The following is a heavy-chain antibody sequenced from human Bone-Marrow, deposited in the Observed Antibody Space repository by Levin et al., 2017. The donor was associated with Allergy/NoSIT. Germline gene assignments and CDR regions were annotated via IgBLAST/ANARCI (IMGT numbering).Heavy chain of an antibody. CDR3: ARFWSGLDY. CDR1: GGSISDHK. Sequence: GSLRLSCTFSGGSISDHKWSWIRQPPGKGLEWIGYIYYSGSTNYNPSLQSRITISIDTSKDQFSLKLSSVTAADTAVYYCARFWSGLDYWIQGTLVTVSS. CDR2: IYYSGST. J-gene: IGHJ4*02. V-gene: IGHV4-59*11. D-gene: IGHD3-3*01.